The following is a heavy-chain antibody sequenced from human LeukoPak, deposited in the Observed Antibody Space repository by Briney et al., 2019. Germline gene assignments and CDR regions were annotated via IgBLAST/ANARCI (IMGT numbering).Heavy chain of an antibody. J-gene: IGHJ4*02. CDR3: ATDMVREYAY. CDR2: FTGSGDTT. CDR1: GFTFSSYA. Sequence: GGSLRFSCAASGFTFSSYAMSWVRQAPGKGLEWVSTFTGSGDTTYYADSVKGRFTISRDNSKKKLYLQMNSLRAEDTAIYYCATDMVREYAYWGQGTLVTVSS. D-gene: IGHD3-10*01. V-gene: IGHV3-23*01.